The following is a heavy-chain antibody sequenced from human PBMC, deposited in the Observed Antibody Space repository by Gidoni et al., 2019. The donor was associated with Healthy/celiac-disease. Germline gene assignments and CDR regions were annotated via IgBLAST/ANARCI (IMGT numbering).Heavy chain of an antibody. D-gene: IGHD2-15*01. Sequence: EVQLVESGGGLVQPVWSLRLSCAASGFTFSTYAISWVRQAPGKGLEWVSASSGSGGSTYYADSVKGRFTISRDNSKNTLYLQMNSLRAEDTAVYYCAKDRVDVVVVAATPLDAFDIWGQGTMVTVSS. J-gene: IGHJ3*02. CDR2: SSGSGGST. CDR1: GFTFSTYA. CDR3: AKDRVDVVVVAATPLDAFDI. V-gene: IGHV3-23*04.